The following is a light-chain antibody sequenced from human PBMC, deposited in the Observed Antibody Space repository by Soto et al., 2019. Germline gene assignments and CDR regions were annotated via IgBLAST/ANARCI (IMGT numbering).Light chain of an antibody. CDR3: QQYGSSPWT. J-gene: IGKJ1*01. CDR2: GAS. V-gene: IGKV3-20*01. CDR1: QSVSSSY. Sequence: EIVLTQSPGTLSLSPGERATLSCRASQSVSSSYLAWYQQKPGQAPRLLIYGASSRATGIPDRFSGSGSGXXXXXXIXXLXPEDFAVYYCQQYGSSPWTFGQGTKVEIK.